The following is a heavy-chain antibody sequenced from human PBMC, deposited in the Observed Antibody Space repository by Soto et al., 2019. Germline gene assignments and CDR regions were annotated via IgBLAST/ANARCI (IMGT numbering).Heavy chain of an antibody. V-gene: IGHV3-23*01. CDR3: AKEAVARAQVPIPGDS. J-gene: IGHJ4*02. CDR2: ISGSGSMK. D-gene: IGHD2-15*01. Sequence: EVYLLESGGGLVQPGGSLRLSCTASGLTFRNYAMTWVRQAPGRGLEWVSGISGSGSMKYYADSVKGRVTISRDNSKNMLFLQMYRLRDEETAMYHCAKEAVARAQVPIPGDSWGQGTLVTVSS. CDR1: GLTFRNYA.